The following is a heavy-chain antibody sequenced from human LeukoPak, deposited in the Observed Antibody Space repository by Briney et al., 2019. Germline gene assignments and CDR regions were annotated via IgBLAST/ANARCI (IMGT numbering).Heavy chain of an antibody. Sequence: PSETLSLTCIVSGGSISSYYWSWIRQPPGKGLEWIGYIYYSGSTNYNPSLKSRVTISVDTSKNQFSLKLSSVTAADTAVYYCARYYFWSGYNWFDPWGQGTLVTVSS. CDR2: IYYSGST. D-gene: IGHD3-3*01. V-gene: IGHV4-59*01. J-gene: IGHJ5*02. CDR3: ARYYFWSGYNWFDP. CDR1: GGSISSYY.